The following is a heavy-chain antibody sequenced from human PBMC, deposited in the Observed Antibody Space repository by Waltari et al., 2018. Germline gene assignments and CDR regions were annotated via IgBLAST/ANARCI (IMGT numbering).Heavy chain of an antibody. V-gene: IGHV4-61*09. J-gene: IGHJ2*01. CDR1: GGSISSGSYY. CDR3: ARSPPYNWYYWYFDL. D-gene: IGHD1-20*01. CDR2: IYTSGST. Sequence: QVQLQESGPGLVKPSQTLSLTCTVSGGSISSGSYYWSWIRQPAGKGLEWIGYIYTSGSTNTNPSIMSRVTISVDTSRNQSSLKLSSVTAADTAVYYCARSPPYNWYYWYFDLWGRGTLVTVSS.